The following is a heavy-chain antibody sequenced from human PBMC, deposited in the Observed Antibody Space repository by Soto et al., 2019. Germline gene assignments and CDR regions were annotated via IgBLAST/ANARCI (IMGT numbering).Heavy chain of an antibody. CDR3: ARAPRVYYDSSGYYWVY. V-gene: IGHV1-18*01. D-gene: IGHD3-22*01. CDR1: GYTFSSYA. J-gene: IGHJ4*02. CDR2: ISGYNGNT. Sequence: QVQLVQSGAEVKKPGASVKVSCKASGYTFSSYAISWVRQAPGQGLEWMGWISGYNGNTKYAQNFQGRVTRTTDTSTSTDYMELRSLSSDDTAVYYCARAPRVYYDSSGYYWVYWGQGTLVTVSS.